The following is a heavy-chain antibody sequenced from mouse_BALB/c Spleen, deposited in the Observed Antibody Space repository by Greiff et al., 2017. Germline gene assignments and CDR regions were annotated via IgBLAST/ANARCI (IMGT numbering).Heavy chain of an antibody. CDR1: GFTFSSYA. CDR2: ISSGGST. J-gene: IGHJ4*01. Sequence: EVQRVESGGGLVKPGGSLKLSCAASGFTFSSYAMSWVRQTPEKRLEWVASISSGGSTYYPDSVKGRFTISRDNARNILYLQMSSLRSEDTAMYYCARDGYYVDAIDYWGQGTSVTVSS. CDR3: ARDGYYVDAIDY. V-gene: IGHV5-6-5*01. D-gene: IGHD2-3*01.